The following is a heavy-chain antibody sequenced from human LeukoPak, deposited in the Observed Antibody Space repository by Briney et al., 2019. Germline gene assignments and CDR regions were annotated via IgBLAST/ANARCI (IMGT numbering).Heavy chain of an antibody. Sequence: GGSLRLPCAASGFTFSSYAMSWVRQAPGKGLEWVSAISGSGGSTYYADSVKGRFTISRDNSKNTLYLQMNSLRAEDTAVYYCAKAGGHYYGSGSDFDYWGQGTLVTVSS. D-gene: IGHD3-10*01. CDR3: AKAGGHYYGSGSDFDY. CDR1: GFTFSSYA. CDR2: ISGSGGST. J-gene: IGHJ4*02. V-gene: IGHV3-23*01.